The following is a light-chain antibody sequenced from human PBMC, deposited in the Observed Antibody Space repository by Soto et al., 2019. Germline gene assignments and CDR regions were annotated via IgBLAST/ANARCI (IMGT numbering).Light chain of an antibody. CDR2: GAS. V-gene: IGKV3-15*01. CDR3: QHYKTWPLA. J-gene: IGKJ4*01. Sequence: EIVVTISPAALSVNPGERATLSCRASQSVSSNLAWYQQKPGQAPRLLIYGASTRATGIPARFSGSGSGTEFTLTISGLQSEDFAVYFCQHYKTWPLAFGGRTKV. CDR1: QSVSSN.